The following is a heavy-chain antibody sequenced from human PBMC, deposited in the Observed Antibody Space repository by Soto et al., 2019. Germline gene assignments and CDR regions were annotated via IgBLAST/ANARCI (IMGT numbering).Heavy chain of an antibody. Sequence: VQLLESGGGLAQPGTSLRLSCAASGFTLSSYAMTWVRQAPGEGLEWVSAISGSGGGTYYADSVKGRFTISRDNSKNTLYLQMNSLRANDTAVYYCAKGVGEWLLDWFDPWGQGTLVTVSS. CDR2: ISGSGGGT. J-gene: IGHJ5*02. CDR1: GFTLSSYA. CDR3: AKGVGEWLLDWFDP. D-gene: IGHD3-3*01. V-gene: IGHV3-23*01.